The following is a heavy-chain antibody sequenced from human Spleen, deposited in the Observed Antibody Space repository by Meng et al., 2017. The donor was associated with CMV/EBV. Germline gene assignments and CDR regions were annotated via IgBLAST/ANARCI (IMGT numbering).Heavy chain of an antibody. CDR3: ARDSAIGYYYYYGMDV. CDR2: ISSSSSYI. D-gene: IGHD3-22*01. J-gene: IGHJ6*02. Sequence: GGSLRLSCAASGFTFSSYSMNWVRQAPGKGLEWVSSISSSSSYIYYADSVKGRFTISRDNAKNSLYLQMNSLRAEDTAVYYCARDSAIGYYYYYGMDVWGQGPRSPSP. CDR1: GFTFSSYS. V-gene: IGHV3-21*01.